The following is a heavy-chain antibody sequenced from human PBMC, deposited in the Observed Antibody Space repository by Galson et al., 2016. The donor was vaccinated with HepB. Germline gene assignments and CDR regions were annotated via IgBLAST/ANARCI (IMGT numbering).Heavy chain of an antibody. Sequence: SLRLSCAASGFTFASYAMSWVRQAPGKGLEWVSTISGSGSITYYADSVKGRFTISRDNSKNTVYLQMRTRRVEDTAIYYCAKVQRSGTYYNGCGFGPAFDSWGQGTLVTVSS. CDR1: GFTFASYA. V-gene: IGHV3-23*01. D-gene: IGHD3-10*01. CDR3: AKVQRSGTYYNGCGFGPAFDS. J-gene: IGHJ4*02. CDR2: ISGSGSIT.